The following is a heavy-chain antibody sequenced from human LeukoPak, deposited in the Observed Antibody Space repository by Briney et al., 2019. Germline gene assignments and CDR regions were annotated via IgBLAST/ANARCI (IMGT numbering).Heavy chain of an antibody. J-gene: IGHJ4*02. V-gene: IGHV3-30-3*01. Sequence: GRSLSLSCVASGFSFTNYDIHWVRQAPGRGLEWVAVTSLDGSNKLYTDTVRGRFIISRDNSKNTVYLQMDGLRAEDTAVYYCARDLTLGKPDYFDHWGQGTLVTVSS. CDR2: TSLDGSNK. D-gene: IGHD7-27*01. CDR1: GFSFTNYD. CDR3: ARDLTLGKPDYFDH.